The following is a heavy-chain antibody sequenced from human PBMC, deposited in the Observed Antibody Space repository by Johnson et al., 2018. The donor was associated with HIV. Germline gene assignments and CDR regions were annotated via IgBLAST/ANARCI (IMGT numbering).Heavy chain of an antibody. D-gene: IGHD4-17*01. CDR2: ITSSGSSV. Sequence: VQLVESGGGLVQPGGSLRLSCGGSGFSFSIYWLTWVRQAPGKGLECLSYITSSGSSVYYTDSVKGRFTISRDNAKTSLFLRVNSLRAEDSGIYYCARDATPWGGDYVGYAFDLWGQGTVVTVSS. CDR1: GFSFSIYW. CDR3: ARDATPWGGDYVGYAFDL. V-gene: IGHV3-48*03. J-gene: IGHJ3*01.